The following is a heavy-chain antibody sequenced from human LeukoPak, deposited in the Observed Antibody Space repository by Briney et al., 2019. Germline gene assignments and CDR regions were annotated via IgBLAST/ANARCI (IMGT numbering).Heavy chain of an antibody. CDR3: ARGVSGSYYLAYYYYMDV. J-gene: IGHJ6*03. D-gene: IGHD1-26*01. V-gene: IGHV4-34*01. CDR2: INHSGSN. CDR1: GGSFSGYY. Sequence: KSSETLSLTCAVYGGSFSGYYWSWVRQAPGKGLEWVGEINHSGSNNYNPSLERGGTISVDTSKNQLAQKQSSVPAADTAVYYCARGVSGSYYLAYYYYMDVWGKGTTVTVSS.